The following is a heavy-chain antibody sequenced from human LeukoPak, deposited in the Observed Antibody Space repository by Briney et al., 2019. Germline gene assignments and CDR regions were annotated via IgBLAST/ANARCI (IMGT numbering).Heavy chain of an antibody. V-gene: IGHV3-30*18. D-gene: IGHD3-16*01. CDR1: GSTFSSYG. CDR3: AKDGGSTRLDY. J-gene: IGHJ4*02. Sequence: GGSLRLSCVASGSTFSSYGMHWVRQAPGKGLEWVAVISYDGSNKYYADSVKGRFTISRDNSKNTLYLQMNSLRAEDTALYYCAKDGGSTRLDYWGQGTLVTVSS. CDR2: ISYDGSNK.